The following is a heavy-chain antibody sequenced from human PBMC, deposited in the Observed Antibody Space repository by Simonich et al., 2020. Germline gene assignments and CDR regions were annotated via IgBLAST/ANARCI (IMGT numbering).Heavy chain of an antibody. CDR1: GGSFSGYY. D-gene: IGHD3-16*01. CDR2: INHSGST. CDR3: ARPLGIVWAFDI. J-gene: IGHJ3*02. V-gene: IGHV4-34*01. Sequence: QVQLRQWGAGLLKPSETLSLTCAVYGGSFSGYYWGWIRQPPGKGLEWIGEINHSGSTNYTPSLKSRVTISVDTSKNQFSLKLSSVTAADTAVYYCARPLGIVWAFDIWGQGTMVTVSS.